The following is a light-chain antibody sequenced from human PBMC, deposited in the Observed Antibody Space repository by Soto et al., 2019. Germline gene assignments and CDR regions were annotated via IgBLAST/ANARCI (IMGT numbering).Light chain of an antibody. CDR2: GAS. J-gene: IGKJ2*01. Sequence: EIVMTQYPATLSVSPGERATLSCRASQSVSSNLAWYQQKPGQAPRLLIYGASTRATGIPARFSGSGSGTEFTLTISSLQSEDFAVYYCQQYYNWPPYTFGQGTKLEIK. CDR1: QSVSSN. CDR3: QQYYNWPPYT. V-gene: IGKV3-15*01.